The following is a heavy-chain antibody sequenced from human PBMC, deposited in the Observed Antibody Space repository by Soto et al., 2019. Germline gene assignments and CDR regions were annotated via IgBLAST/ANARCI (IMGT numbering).Heavy chain of an antibody. CDR2: INAVNGNT. CDR3: ARDLEYGSSTSCYDYYYYYMDV. Sequence: QVQLVQSGAEVKKPGASVKVSCKASGYTFTDYTMHWVRQAPGQRLEWMGWINAVNGNTQYSQKIQGRVTITRDTSASKAYLELSSLKSENTPVYYCARDLEYGSSTSCYDYYYYYMDVWGKGTTVTVSS. V-gene: IGHV1-3*01. D-gene: IGHD2-2*01. J-gene: IGHJ6*03. CDR1: GYTFTDYT.